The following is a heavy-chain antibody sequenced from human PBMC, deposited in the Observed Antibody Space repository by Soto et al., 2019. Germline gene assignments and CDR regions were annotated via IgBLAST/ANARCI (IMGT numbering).Heavy chain of an antibody. CDR2: IKEDGSEK. D-gene: IGHD4-17*01. CDR1: GFTFSRFW. Sequence: GGSLRLSCAASGFTFSRFWMSWVRQAPGKGLEWVANIKEDGSEKYYVDSVKGRFTISRDNAKNSLFLQMNSLRAEDTAVYVSSCQPPRGHYHKYARNYWGQGTQVTVS. V-gene: IGHV3-7*03. CDR3: SCQPPRGHYHKYARNY. J-gene: IGHJ4*02.